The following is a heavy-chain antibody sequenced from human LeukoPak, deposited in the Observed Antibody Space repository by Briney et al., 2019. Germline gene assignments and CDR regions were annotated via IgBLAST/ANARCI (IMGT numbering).Heavy chain of an antibody. Sequence: SQTLSLTCTVSGGSISSGSYYWSWIRQPAGKGLEWIGRIYTSGSTNYNPSLKSRVTISVDTSKNQFSLKLSSVTAADTAVYYCASHSSGYYYYLDYWGQGTLVTVSS. V-gene: IGHV4-61*02. CDR1: GGSISSGSYY. D-gene: IGHD3-22*01. CDR2: IYTSGST. J-gene: IGHJ4*02. CDR3: ASHSSGYYYYLDY.